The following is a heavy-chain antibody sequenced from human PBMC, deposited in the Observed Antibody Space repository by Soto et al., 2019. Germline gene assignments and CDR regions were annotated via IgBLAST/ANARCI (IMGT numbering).Heavy chain of an antibody. Sequence: GASVKVSCKASGGTFSSYAISWVRQAPGQGLEWMGWINTYNGNTNYAQKLQGRVTMTTDTSTSTAYMELRSLGSDDTAVYYCARDWFGVDYWGQGTLVTVSS. J-gene: IGHJ4*02. D-gene: IGHD3-16*01. V-gene: IGHV1-18*01. CDR2: INTYNGNT. CDR1: GGTFSSYA. CDR3: ARDWFGVDY.